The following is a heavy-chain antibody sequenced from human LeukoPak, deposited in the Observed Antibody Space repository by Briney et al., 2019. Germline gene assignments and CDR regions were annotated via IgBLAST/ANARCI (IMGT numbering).Heavy chain of an antibody. CDR3: ARNSVSGSYSLDI. D-gene: IGHD1-26*01. Sequence: PGGSLRLSCAASGFTFSSYAMSWVRQAPGKGLEWVSAIGGSGGSTYYADSVKGRFTISRDNSKTTLYLQMNSLRAEDTAVYYCARNSVSGSYSLDIWGQGTMVTVSS. V-gene: IGHV3-23*01. CDR1: GFTFSSYA. CDR2: IGGSGGST. J-gene: IGHJ3*02.